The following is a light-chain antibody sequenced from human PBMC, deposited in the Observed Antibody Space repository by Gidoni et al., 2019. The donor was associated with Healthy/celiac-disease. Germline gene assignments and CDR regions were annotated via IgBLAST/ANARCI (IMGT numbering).Light chain of an antibody. CDR2: GNS. CDR1: SSNIGAGYD. J-gene: IGLJ2*01. V-gene: IGLV1-40*01. Sequence: QSVLPQPPSVSGAPGQRVPIPCTGSSSNIGAGYDVHWYQQLPGTAPKLLIYGNSNRPSGVPDRFSGSKSGTSASLAITGLQAEDEADYYCQSYDSSLSGSVVFGGGTKLTVL. CDR3: QSYDSSLSGSVV.